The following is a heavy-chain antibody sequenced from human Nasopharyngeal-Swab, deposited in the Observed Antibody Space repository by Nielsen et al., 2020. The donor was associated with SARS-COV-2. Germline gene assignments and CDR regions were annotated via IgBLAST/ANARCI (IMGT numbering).Heavy chain of an antibody. V-gene: IGHV1-46*01. J-gene: IGHJ6*02. CDR2: INPSGGGT. CDR1: GYTFTTYY. Sequence: ASVKVSCKASGYTFTTYYIHWVRQAPGQGLEWMGIINPSGGGTNYAQKFKGRATMIGDTSTGTVYMELTSLTSEDTAVYYCARMMYFHGYYAMDVWGQGTTVTVSS. CDR3: ARMMYFHGYYAMDV. D-gene: IGHD3-10*01.